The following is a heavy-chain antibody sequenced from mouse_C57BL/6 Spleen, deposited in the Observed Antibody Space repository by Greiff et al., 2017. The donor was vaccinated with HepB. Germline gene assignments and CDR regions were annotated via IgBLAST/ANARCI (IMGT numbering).Heavy chain of an antibody. CDR1: GYTFTGYW. D-gene: IGHD3-2*02. CDR3: ARTGAAQATGYFDY. CDR2: ILPGSGST. J-gene: IGHJ2*01. V-gene: IGHV1-9*01. Sequence: QVQLQQSGAELMKPGASVKLSCKATGYTFTGYWIEWVKQRPGHGLEWIGEILPGSGSTNYNQKFKGKSTLTVDKSSSTAYMQLSSLTSEDSAVYYCARTGAAQATGYFDYWGQGTTLTVSS.